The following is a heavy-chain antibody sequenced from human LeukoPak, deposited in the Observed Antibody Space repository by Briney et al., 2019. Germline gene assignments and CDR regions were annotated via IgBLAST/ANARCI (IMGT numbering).Heavy chain of an antibody. CDR3: ARDGAYSSSWVWFDP. CDR1: GFTFSSYA. J-gene: IGHJ5*02. CDR2: ISYDGSNK. Sequence: GGSLRLSCAASGFTFSSYAMHWVRQAPGKGLEWVAVISYDGSNKYYADSVKGRFTISRDNSKNTLYLQMNSLRAEDTAVYYCARDGAYSSSWVWFDPWGQGTLVTVSS. D-gene: IGHD6-13*01. V-gene: IGHV3-30-3*01.